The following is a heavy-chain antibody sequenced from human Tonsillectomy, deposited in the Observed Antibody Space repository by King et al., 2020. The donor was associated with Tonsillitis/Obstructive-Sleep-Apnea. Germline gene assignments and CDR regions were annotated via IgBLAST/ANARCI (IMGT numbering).Heavy chain of an antibody. J-gene: IGHJ4*02. CDR1: GGSINNNNHY. CDR2: MYYSGIT. V-gene: IGHV4-39*01. Sequence: QLQESGPGLVKPSETLSLTCTVSGGSINNNNHYWGWIRPPPGKGLEWIGSMYYSGITYYNPSLKSRVTISVDTSNNQFSLKLISVTAADTAVYYCARHGINGTKTLDSWGQGTLVTVSS. CDR3: ARHGINGTKTLDS. D-gene: IGHD1-20*01.